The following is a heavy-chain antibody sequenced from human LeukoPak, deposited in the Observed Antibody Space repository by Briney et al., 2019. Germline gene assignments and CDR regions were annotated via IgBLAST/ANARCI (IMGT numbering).Heavy chain of an antibody. CDR2: ISSSSSYI. V-gene: IGHV3-21*01. CDR3: AKGQRIVGATDY. D-gene: IGHD1-26*01. J-gene: IGHJ4*02. Sequence: PGGSLRLSCAASGFTFSSYSMNWVRQAPGKGLEWVSSISSSSSYIYYADSVKGRFTISRDNAKNSLYLQMNSLRAEDTAVYYCAKGQRIVGATDYWGQGTLVTVSS. CDR1: GFTFSSYS.